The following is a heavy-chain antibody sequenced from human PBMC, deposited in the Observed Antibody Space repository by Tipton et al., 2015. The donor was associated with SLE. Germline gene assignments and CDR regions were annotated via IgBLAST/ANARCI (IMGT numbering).Heavy chain of an antibody. CDR1: GDTIDGNTYF. CDR2: ISYSGAT. D-gene: IGHD7-27*01. CDR3: ARLTPWGYDY. V-gene: IGHV4-39*07. Sequence: TLSLTCTVSGDTIDGNTYFWDWIRQPPGKGLMLIGSISYSGATSYNPSLKSRVTISVDTSKKQFSLSLISVTAADTAVYYCARLTPWGYDYWGPGMLVTVSS. J-gene: IGHJ4*02.